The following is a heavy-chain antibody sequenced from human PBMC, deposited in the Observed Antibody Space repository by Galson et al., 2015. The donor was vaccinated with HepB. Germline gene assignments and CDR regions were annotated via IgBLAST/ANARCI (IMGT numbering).Heavy chain of an antibody. J-gene: IGHJ3*02. Sequence: SVKVSCKASGGTFSSYAISWVRQAPGQGLEWMGGIIPIFGTANYAQKLQGRVTITADESTSTAYMELSSLRSEDTAVYYCAREDYDILTGYYKIRRRAFDIWGQGTMATVSS. D-gene: IGHD3-9*01. CDR2: IIPIFGTA. V-gene: IGHV1-69*13. CDR3: AREDYDILTGYYKIRRRAFDI. CDR1: GGTFSSYA.